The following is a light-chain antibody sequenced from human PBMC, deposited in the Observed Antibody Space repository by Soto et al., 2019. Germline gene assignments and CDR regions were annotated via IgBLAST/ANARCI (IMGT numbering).Light chain of an antibody. V-gene: IGKV3-20*01. CDR1: QSLSGRY. J-gene: IGKJ1*01. CDR2: GAS. Sequence: EIGRTQSPGPLALSPVEVATLSCGGSQSLSGRYLAWYQQKPGQAPRLLIYGASTRATGIPDRFSGSGSGTDFTLTISRLEPEDFAVYYCQQYDSSPRTFGQGTKVDIK. CDR3: QQYDSSPRT.